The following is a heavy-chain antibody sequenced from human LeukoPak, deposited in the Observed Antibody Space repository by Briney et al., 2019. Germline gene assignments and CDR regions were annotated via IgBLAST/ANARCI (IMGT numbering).Heavy chain of an antibody. D-gene: IGHD1-26*01. V-gene: IGHV3-48*02. CDR2: ISTTSSTI. Sequence: GRSLRLSCAASGFTFRYYSMNWVRQAPGKGLEWVSYISTTSSTIYYADSVKGRFTISRDNAKNSLYLQMNSLRDEDTAVYYCARDLGSGSNYRYYYGMDVWGQGTTVTVSS. CDR1: GFTFRYYS. J-gene: IGHJ6*02. CDR3: ARDLGSGSNYRYYYGMDV.